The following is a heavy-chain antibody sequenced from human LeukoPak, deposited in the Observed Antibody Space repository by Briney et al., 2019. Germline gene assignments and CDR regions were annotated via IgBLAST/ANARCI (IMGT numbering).Heavy chain of an antibody. D-gene: IGHD3-16*02. CDR2: MNPNSGNT. CDR3: ARGLTFGGVIVIGAFDI. CDR1: GYTFTSYD. V-gene: IGHV1-8*03. Sequence: ASVKVSCKASGYTFTSYDINWVRQAPGQGLEWMGWMNPNSGNTGYAQKFQGRVTITRNTSISTAYMELSSLRSEDTAVYYCARGLTFGGVIVIGAFDIWGQGTMVTVSS. J-gene: IGHJ3*02.